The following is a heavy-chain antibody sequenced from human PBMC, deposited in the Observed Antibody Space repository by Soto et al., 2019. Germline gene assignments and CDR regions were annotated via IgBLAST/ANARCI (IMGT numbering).Heavy chain of an antibody. Sequence: QLVQSGSEVKKPGSSVKVSCQASGGTFSGSAVTWVRQGPGQGLEWMGEFVPLFGTTNYAQRFPGRLTITAEESTSTAYMELRTIRSDDTAVYYCATHGLGVSSPPYFDNWGQGTLVTVSS. V-gene: IGHV1-69*01. D-gene: IGHD3-16*01. CDR2: FVPLFGTT. CDR1: GGTFSGSA. J-gene: IGHJ4*02. CDR3: ATHGLGVSSPPYFDN.